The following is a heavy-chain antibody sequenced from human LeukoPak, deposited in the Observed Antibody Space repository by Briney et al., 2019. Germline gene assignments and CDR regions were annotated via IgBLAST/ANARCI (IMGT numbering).Heavy chain of an antibody. CDR2: IYYTGST. D-gene: IGHD3-10*01. CDR1: GGSISSSSYY. Sequence: SETLSLTCIVSGGSISSSSYYWGWVRQPPGMGLEWIGSIYYTGSTYYNPPLKSRVSMSVDTSKNQFSLKLTSVTAADTAVYYCARRGGSTVRGVRYFDYWGQGTLVTVSS. CDR3: ARRGGSTVRGVRYFDY. V-gene: IGHV4-39*01. J-gene: IGHJ4*02.